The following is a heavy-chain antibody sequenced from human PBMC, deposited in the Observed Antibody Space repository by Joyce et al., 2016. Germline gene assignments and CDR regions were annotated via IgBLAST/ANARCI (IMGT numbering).Heavy chain of an antibody. CDR1: GFTFSSYA. CDR2: IRGLGGGT. V-gene: IGHV3-23*01. Sequence: EEQLLESGGGLVQPGGSLRLSCAASGFTFSSYAMSWVRQAPGKGLEWILVIRGLGGGTYYADSVKGRFTISRDNSKNTLYLQMKSLRAEDTAIYYCAKVPLGWDYGMDVWGQGTTVTVSS. J-gene: IGHJ6*02. D-gene: IGHD6-19*01. CDR3: AKVPLGWDYGMDV.